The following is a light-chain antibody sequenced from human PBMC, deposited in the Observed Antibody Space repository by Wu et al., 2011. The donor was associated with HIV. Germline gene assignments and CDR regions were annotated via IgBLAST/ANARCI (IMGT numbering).Light chain of an antibody. V-gene: IGKV3-15*01. J-gene: IGKJ1*01. Sequence: EIVMTQSPATLSVSPGERATLSCRTSQTVGSSLAWYQQKPGQTPRLLIYGASTRATGISARFSGSGSGTAFTLTISSLQSEDYAVYYCQQYRDWSWTFDQGTKVEIK. CDR1: QTVGSS. CDR2: GAS. CDR3: QQYRDWSWT.